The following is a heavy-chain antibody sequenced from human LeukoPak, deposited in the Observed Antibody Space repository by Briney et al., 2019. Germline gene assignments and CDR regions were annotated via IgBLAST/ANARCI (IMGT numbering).Heavy chain of an antibody. CDR3: ARGAAAAYYYYMDV. J-gene: IGHJ6*03. CDR2: IIPILGIA. D-gene: IGHD6-13*01. CDR1: GYTFTSYG. V-gene: IGHV1-69*04. Sequence: SVKVSCKTSGYTFTSYGINWVRQAPGQGLEWMGRIIPILGIANYAQKFQGRVTITTDESTSTAYMELSSLRSEDTAVYYCARGAAAAYYYYMDVWGKGTTVTVSS.